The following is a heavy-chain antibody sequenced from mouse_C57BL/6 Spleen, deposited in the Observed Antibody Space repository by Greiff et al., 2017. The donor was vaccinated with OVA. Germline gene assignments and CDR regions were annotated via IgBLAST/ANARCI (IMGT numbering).Heavy chain of an antibody. Sequence: EVQLQQSGGGLVQPGGSMKLSCAASGFTFSDAWMDWVRQSPEKGLEWVAEIRNKANNHATYYAESVKGRFTISRDDSKSSVYPQMNSLRAEDTGIYYCTRQAYSRTWFAYWGQGTLVTVSA. CDR2: IRNKANNHAT. CDR1: GFTFSDAW. V-gene: IGHV6-6*01. D-gene: IGHD2-10*01. CDR3: TRQAYSRTWFAY. J-gene: IGHJ3*01.